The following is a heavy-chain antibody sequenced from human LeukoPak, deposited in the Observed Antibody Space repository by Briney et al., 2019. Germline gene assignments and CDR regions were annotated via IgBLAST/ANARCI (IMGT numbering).Heavy chain of an antibody. CDR3: ARDQEGYCSSTSCSLSYYFDY. Sequence: GASVKVSCKASGYTFTSYAMNWVRQAPGQGLEWMGWINTNTGNPTYAQSFTGRFVFSLDTSVSTAYLQICSLKAEDTAVYYCARDQEGYCSSTSCSLSYYFDYWGQGTLVTVSS. D-gene: IGHD2-2*01. CDR2: INTNTGNP. J-gene: IGHJ4*02. CDR1: GYTFTSYA. V-gene: IGHV7-4-1*01.